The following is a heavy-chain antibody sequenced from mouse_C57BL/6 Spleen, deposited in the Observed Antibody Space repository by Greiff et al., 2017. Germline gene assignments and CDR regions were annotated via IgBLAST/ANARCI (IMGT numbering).Heavy chain of an antibody. CDR1: GYTFTSYW. Sequence: VQLQQPGAELVMPGASVKLSCKASGYTFTSYWMHWVKQRPGQGLEWIGELDPSDSYTNYNQKFTGKSTLTVDNSSSTAYMQLSSLTSADSAVYYCARGDDDYDGGMDYWGQGTSVTVSS. V-gene: IGHV1-69*01. CDR2: LDPSDSYT. J-gene: IGHJ4*01. CDR3: ARGDDDYDGGMDY. D-gene: IGHD2-4*01.